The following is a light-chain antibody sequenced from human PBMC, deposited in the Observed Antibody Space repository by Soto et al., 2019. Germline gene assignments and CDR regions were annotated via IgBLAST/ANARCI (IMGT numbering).Light chain of an antibody. CDR3: GAWDTSLTTVL. Sequence: QSVLTQPPSVSAAPGQKVTISCSGSRSNIGHNYVSWYQHLPGTAPKLLIYDNHKPPSGIPDRFSGSQSGTSATLGITGLQPGDEADYYCGAWDTSLTTVLFGGGTKLTVL. V-gene: IGLV1-51*01. CDR2: DNH. CDR1: RSNIGHNY. J-gene: IGLJ2*01.